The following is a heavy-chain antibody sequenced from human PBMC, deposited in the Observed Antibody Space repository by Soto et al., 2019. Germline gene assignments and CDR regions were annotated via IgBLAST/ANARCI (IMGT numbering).Heavy chain of an antibody. CDR2: TRNKANSYTT. Sequence: GGSLRLSCAASGFTFSDHYMDWVRQAPGKGLEWVGRTRNKANSYTTEYAASVKGRFTISRDDSKNSLYLQMNSLKTEDTAVYYCAREHYGVYYYYYYMDVWGKGTTVTVSS. CDR3: AREHYGVYYYYYYMDV. CDR1: GFTFSDHY. V-gene: IGHV3-72*01. D-gene: IGHD4-17*01. J-gene: IGHJ6*03.